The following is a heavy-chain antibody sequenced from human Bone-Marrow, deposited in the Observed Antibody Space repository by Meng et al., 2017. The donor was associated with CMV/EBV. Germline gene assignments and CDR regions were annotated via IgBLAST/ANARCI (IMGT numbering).Heavy chain of an antibody. D-gene: IGHD1-26*01. CDR3: ARAPSGWGAGFDY. J-gene: IGHJ4*02. CDR1: GYTFTGYY. CDR2: INPNSGGT. Sequence: ASVKVSCKASGYTFTGYYMHWVRQAPGQGLEWMGWINPNSGGTNYAQKFQGRVTMTRDTSISTAYMELSRLRSDDTAVYYCARAPSGWGAGFDYWGQGTLVTVPQ. V-gene: IGHV1-2*02.